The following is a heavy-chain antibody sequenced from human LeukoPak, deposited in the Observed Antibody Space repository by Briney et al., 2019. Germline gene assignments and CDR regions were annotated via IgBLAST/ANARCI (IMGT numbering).Heavy chain of an antibody. CDR1: GFTFSSYG. V-gene: IGHV3-30*18. CDR2: ISYDGSNK. Sequence: GGSLRLSCAASGFTFSSYGMHWVRQAPGKGLEWVAVISYDGSNKYYADSVKGRFTISRDNSKNTLYLQMNSLRAEDTAVYYCAKAGRYSSGWYDYWGQGTLVTVSS. J-gene: IGHJ4*02. D-gene: IGHD6-19*01. CDR3: AKAGRYSSGWYDY.